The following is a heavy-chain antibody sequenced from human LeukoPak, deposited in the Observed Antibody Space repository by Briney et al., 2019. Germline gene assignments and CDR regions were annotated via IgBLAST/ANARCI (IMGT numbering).Heavy chain of an antibody. CDR2: ISYDGSNK. J-gene: IGHJ6*02. Sequence: GRSLRLSCAASGFTFSSYGMHWVRQAPGKGLEWVAVISYDGSNKYYADSVEGRFTISRDNSKNTLYLQMNSLRAEDTAVYYCAKVAPMVRGAMDYGMDVWGQGTTVTVSS. D-gene: IGHD3-10*01. CDR3: AKVAPMVRGAMDYGMDV. CDR1: GFTFSSYG. V-gene: IGHV3-30*18.